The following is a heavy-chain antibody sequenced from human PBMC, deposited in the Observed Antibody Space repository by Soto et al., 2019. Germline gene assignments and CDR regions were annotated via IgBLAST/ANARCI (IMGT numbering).Heavy chain of an antibody. CDR1: GYSFTSYW. D-gene: IGHD2-15*01. V-gene: IGHV5-51*01. CDR2: IDPGDSDT. CDR3: ARRYCSGDSCSWRNWFDP. Sequence: PGESLKISCKGSGYSFTSYWIGWVRQMPGKGLEWMGSIDPGDSDTIYSPSLQGQVTISADKSTSTAYLQWSSLKASDTAMYYCARRYCSGDSCSWRNWFDPWGQGTLVTVSS. J-gene: IGHJ5*02.